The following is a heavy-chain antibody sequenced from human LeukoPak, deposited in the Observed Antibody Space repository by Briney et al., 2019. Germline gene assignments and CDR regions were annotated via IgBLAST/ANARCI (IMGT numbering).Heavy chain of an antibody. V-gene: IGHV3-66*01. D-gene: IGHD6-6*01. CDR3: ARASSSSLDY. J-gene: IGHJ4*02. CDR1: GFTVSSNY. CDR2: TYSGGST. Sequence: GGSLRLSCAASGFTVSSNYMTWVRQAPGKGLEWVSVTYSGGSTYYADSVKGRFTISRDNPKNTLYLQMNSLRAEDTAVYYCARASSSSLDYWGQGTLVTVSS.